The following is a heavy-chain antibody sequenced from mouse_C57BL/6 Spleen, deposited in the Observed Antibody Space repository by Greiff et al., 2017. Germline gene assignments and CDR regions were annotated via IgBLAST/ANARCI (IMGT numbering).Heavy chain of an antibody. CDR2: IDPNSGGT. D-gene: IGHD1-1*01. CDR3: ARALYGSSYVFDY. CDR1: GYTFTSYW. J-gene: IGHJ4*01. V-gene: IGHV1-72*01. Sequence: VKLQQPGAELVKPGASVKLSCKASGYTFTSYWMHWVKQRPGRGLEWIGRIDPNSGGTKYNEKFKGKATLTVDKPSSTAYMQLSSLTSEDSAVYYCARALYGSSYVFDYWGQGTSVTVSS.